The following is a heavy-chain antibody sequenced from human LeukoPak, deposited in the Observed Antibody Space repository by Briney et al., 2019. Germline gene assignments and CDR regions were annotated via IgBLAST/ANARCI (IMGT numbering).Heavy chain of an antibody. Sequence: NPGGSLRLSCAASGFTFSDYYVTWIRQAPGKGLEWVSYISSRGDTTYYADSVKGRFTISRDNAKNSLFLQMNSLRAEDTAVYYCASDYYGSGTYYKVGNGFDYWGQGTLVTVSS. J-gene: IGHJ4*02. D-gene: IGHD3-10*01. CDR1: GFTFSDYY. V-gene: IGHV3-11*04. CDR3: ASDYYGSGTYYKVGNGFDY. CDR2: ISSRGDTT.